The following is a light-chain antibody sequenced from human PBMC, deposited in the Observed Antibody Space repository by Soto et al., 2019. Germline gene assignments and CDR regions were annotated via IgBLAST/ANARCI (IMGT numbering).Light chain of an antibody. V-gene: IGLV2-8*01. CDR1: SSDVGGYNY. Sequence: QSALTQPPSASGSPGQSVTISCTGTSSDVGGYNYVSWYQQHPGKAPKLMIYEVSKRPSGVPDRFSGSKSGNTASLTVSGLQAEDEADYYCSSYAGSTSVVFGGGTKRTVL. CDR3: SSYAGSTSVV. J-gene: IGLJ2*01. CDR2: EVS.